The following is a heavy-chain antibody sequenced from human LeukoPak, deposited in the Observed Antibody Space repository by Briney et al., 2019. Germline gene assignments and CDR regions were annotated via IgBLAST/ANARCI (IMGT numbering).Heavy chain of an antibody. CDR3: AHPRVRDSSFDY. J-gene: IGHJ4*02. CDR1: GFTVSSNY. V-gene: IGHV3-66*01. D-gene: IGHD6-6*01. CDR2: IYSGGST. Sequence: GGSLRLSCAASGFTVSSNYMSWVRQAPGKGLEWVSVIYSGGSTYYADSVKGRFTISRDNSKNTLYLQMNSLRAEDTAVYYCAHPRVRDSSFDYWGQGTLVTVSS.